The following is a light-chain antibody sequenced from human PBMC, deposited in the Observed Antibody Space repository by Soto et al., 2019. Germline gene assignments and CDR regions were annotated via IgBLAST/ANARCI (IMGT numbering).Light chain of an antibody. V-gene: IGLV2-14*03. CDR1: NNDVGGFNF. CDR3: SSYTGRSTVI. J-gene: IGLJ2*01. CDR2: DVD. Sequence: QSALTQPASVSGSPGQSITISCTGTNNDVGGFNFVSWYQQHPGKVPKLLIYDVDDRPSGVSNRFSGSRSGNTASLTISGLQAEDEADYYCSSYTGRSTVIFGGGTQLTVL.